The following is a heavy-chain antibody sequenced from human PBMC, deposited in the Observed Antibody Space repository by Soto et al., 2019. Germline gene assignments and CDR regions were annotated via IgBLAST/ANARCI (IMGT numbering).Heavy chain of an antibody. CDR1: GFTFSSYA. D-gene: IGHD3-10*01. CDR3: AREWRYYGSGTNDYYGMDV. V-gene: IGHV3-30-3*01. CDR2: ISYDGSNK. J-gene: IGHJ6*02. Sequence: GGSLRLSCAASGFTFSSYAMHWVRQAPGKGLEWVAVISYDGSNKYYADSVKGRFTISRDNSKNTLYLQMNSLRAEDTAVYYCAREWRYYGSGTNDYYGMDVWGQGTTVTVS.